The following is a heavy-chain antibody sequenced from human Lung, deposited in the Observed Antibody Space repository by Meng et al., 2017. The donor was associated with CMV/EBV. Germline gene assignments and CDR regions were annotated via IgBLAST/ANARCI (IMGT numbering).Heavy chain of an antibody. V-gene: IGHV4-30-4*01. J-gene: IGHJ4*02. D-gene: IGHD2-21*01. CDR1: GGSMSSGNYY. Sequence: QVPLQEWGPGLVEPSPTLSLTCTVSGGSMSSGNYYWSWIRQPPGKGLEWIGYIHHSGSAYYNPSLKSRVSISVDTSKNQFSLNLNSMTAADTAVYYCASFDHIPRRNYFDYWGQGTLVTVSS. CDR2: IHHSGSA. CDR3: ASFDHIPRRNYFDY.